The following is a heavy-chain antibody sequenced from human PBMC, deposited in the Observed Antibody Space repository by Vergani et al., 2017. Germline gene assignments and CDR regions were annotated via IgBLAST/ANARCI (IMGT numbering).Heavy chain of an antibody. J-gene: IGHJ4*02. Sequence: EVQLVQSGAEVKKPGESLKISCTGSGYSFTSYWIGWVRQMPGKGLEWMGIIYPGDSDTRYSPSFQGQVTISADKSISTAYLQWSSLKASDTAMYYCARQYYDSSGYYPFDYWGQGTLVTVSS. CDR2: IYPGDSDT. V-gene: IGHV5-51*01. D-gene: IGHD3-22*01. CDR3: ARQYYDSSGYYPFDY. CDR1: GYSFTSYW.